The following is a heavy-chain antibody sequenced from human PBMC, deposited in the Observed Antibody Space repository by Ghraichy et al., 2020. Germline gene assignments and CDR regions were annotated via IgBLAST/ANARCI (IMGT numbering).Heavy chain of an antibody. J-gene: IGHJ4*02. CDR3: ARWYDFWGGFYGDN. CDR2: IKEDGSEE. Sequence: LSLTCAVSGFTFSDYWMSWVRHVPGKGLEWVANIKEDGSEESYMDSVKGRFTISRDNGKRSLYLQMNSLKVGDTAVYYCARWYDFWGGFYGDNWGQGTLVTVSS. CDR1: GFTFSDYW. V-gene: IGHV3-7*01. D-gene: IGHD3/OR15-3a*01.